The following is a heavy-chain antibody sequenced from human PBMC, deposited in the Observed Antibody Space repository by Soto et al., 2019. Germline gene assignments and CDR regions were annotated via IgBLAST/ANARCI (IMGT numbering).Heavy chain of an antibody. D-gene: IGHD4-4*01. CDR2: ISSSSSYI. J-gene: IGHJ6*02. Sequence: GGSLRLSCAASGFTFSSYSMNWVRQAPGKGLEWVSSISSSSSYIYYADSVKGRFTISRDNAKNSLYLQMNSLRAEDTAVYYCARVITVTTGLYYYGMDVWGQGTTVTVSS. CDR3: ARVITVTTGLYYYGMDV. CDR1: GFTFSSYS. V-gene: IGHV3-21*01.